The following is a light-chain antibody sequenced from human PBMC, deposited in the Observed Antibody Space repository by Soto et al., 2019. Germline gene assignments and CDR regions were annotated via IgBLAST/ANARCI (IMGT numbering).Light chain of an antibody. Sequence: EVVLTQSPATLSVSPGERATLSCRASQSVTSNYLAWYQQKPGQAPRLLIYGVSSRATGVPDRFSGSGSGTDFTLTISRLEPEDFAVYYCQHSGDFRWTFGLGTKVDIK. CDR1: QSVTSNY. CDR2: GVS. V-gene: IGKV3-20*01. J-gene: IGKJ1*01. CDR3: QHSGDFRWT.